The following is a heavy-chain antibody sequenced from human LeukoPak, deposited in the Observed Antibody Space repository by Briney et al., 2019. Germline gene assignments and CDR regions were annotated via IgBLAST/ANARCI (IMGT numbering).Heavy chain of an antibody. V-gene: IGHV4-59*01. CDR1: GGSISSYY. CDR2: IYYSGST. J-gene: IGHJ5*02. D-gene: IGHD6-13*01. Sequence: SETLSLTCTVSGGSISSYYWSWIRQPPGKGLEWIGYIYYSGSTNYNPSLKSRVTISVDTSKNQFSLKLSSVTAADTAVYYCARQEQQLIYNWFDPWGRGTLVTVSS. CDR3: ARQEQQLIYNWFDP.